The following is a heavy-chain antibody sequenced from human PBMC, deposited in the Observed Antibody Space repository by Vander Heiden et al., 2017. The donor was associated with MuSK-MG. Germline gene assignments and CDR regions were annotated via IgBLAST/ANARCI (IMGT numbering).Heavy chain of an antibody. J-gene: IGHJ4*02. V-gene: IGHV3-30*04. CDR1: GFTFRSNT. CDR3: ARDRVASGWYRGGDY. Sequence: QVQLVDSGGGVVQPGRSLRLSCAASGFTFRSNTIHWVRQAPGKGLEWVAVISNDGTNKYYVDSVKGRFTISRDNAKNTLYLQMNSLRAEDTAVYYCARDRVASGWYRGGDYWGQGTLVTVSS. D-gene: IGHD6-19*01. CDR2: ISNDGTNK.